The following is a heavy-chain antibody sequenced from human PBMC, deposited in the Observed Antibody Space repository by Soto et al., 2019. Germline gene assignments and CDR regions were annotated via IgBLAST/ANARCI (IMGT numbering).Heavy chain of an antibody. CDR1: GFTFSNAW. V-gene: IGHV3-73*01. D-gene: IGHD2-15*01. J-gene: IGHJ4*02. CDR3: TRPWCSGGSCYPGY. Sequence: GGSLRLSCAASGFTFSNAWMNWVRQAPGKGLEWVGRIRSKANSYATAYAASVKGRFTISRDDSKNTAYLQMNSLKTEDTAVYYCTRPWCSGGSCYPGYWGQGTLVTVSS. CDR2: IRSKANSYAT.